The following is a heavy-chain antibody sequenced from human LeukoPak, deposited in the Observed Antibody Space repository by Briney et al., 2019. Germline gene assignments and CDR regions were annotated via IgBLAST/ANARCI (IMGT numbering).Heavy chain of an antibody. CDR1: GGSFSGYY. Sequence: PSETLSLTCAVYGGSFSGYYWSWIRQPPGKGLEWIGEINHSGSTNYNPSLKSRVTISVDTSKNQFSLELSSVTAADTAVYYCASEYSSSSSRYFDYWGQGTLVTVSS. CDR3: ASEYSSSSSRYFDY. CDR2: INHSGST. J-gene: IGHJ4*02. D-gene: IGHD6-6*01. V-gene: IGHV4-34*01.